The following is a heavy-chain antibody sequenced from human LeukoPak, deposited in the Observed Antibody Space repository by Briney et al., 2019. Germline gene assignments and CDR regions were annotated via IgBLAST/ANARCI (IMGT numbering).Heavy chain of an antibody. CDR2: IIPVLNIT. D-gene: IGHD3-22*01. CDR1: GGTFSTSA. Sequence: ASVRVSCKTSGGTFSTSAITWVRQAPGQGLEWMGRIIPVLNITTYAQRFQGRVTITADTSTSTVYMELSSLRSEETAVYYCARNYYDSSGYLNWGQGTLVTVSS. V-gene: IGHV1-69*04. J-gene: IGHJ4*02. CDR3: ARNYYDSSGYLN.